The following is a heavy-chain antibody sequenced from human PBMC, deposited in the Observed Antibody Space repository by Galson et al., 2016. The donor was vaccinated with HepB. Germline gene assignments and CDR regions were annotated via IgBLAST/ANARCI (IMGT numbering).Heavy chain of an antibody. CDR1: CGSISSYY. Sequence: SETLSLTCTVSCGSISSYYWSWIRQPPGKGLEWLGYIYYIGNTNSNPPLKSRVPISVDTSKDHFSLNLSSVTAADTAIYYCARHLLSCVGGPCAHAFDLWGQGSLVTVSS. V-gene: IGHV4-59*08. J-gene: IGHJ4*02. CDR3: ARHLLSCVGGPCAHAFDL. CDR2: IYYIGNT. D-gene: IGHD2-21*01.